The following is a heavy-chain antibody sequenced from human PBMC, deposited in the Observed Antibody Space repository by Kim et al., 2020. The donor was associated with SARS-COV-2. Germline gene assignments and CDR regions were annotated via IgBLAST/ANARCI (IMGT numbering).Heavy chain of an antibody. Sequence: GGSLRLSCAASGFTFDDYTMHWVRQAPGKGLEWVSLISWDGGSTYYADSVKGRFTISRDNSKNSLYLQMNSLRTEDTALYYCAKAQGGIVVVPAAMAFDPWGQGTLVTVSS. CDR3: AKAQGGIVVVPAAMAFDP. CDR2: ISWDGGST. J-gene: IGHJ5*02. CDR1: GFTFDDYT. D-gene: IGHD2-2*01. V-gene: IGHV3-43*01.